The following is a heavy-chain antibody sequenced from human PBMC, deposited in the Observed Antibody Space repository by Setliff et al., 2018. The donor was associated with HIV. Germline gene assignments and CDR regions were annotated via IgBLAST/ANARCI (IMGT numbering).Heavy chain of an antibody. V-gene: IGHV1-46*01. Sequence: ASVKVSCKASGYIFTSHKIHWVRQAPGQGLEWMGIITPSDSYTKYSQTFQGRVTITRDTSASTAYMELSSLRSEDTAVYYCAREGGSGWYFDYWGQGTLVTV. D-gene: IGHD6-19*01. CDR2: ITPSDSYT. J-gene: IGHJ4*02. CDR3: AREGGSGWYFDY. CDR1: GYIFTSHK.